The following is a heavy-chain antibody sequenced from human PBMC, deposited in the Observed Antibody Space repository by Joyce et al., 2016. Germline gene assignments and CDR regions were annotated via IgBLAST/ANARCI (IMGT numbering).Heavy chain of an antibody. CDR3: ARSFFYCSGGSCFSGEWFDP. D-gene: IGHD2-15*01. CDR1: GGSISSSTYY. V-gene: IGHV4-39*07. CDR2: VYYSGST. Sequence: QLQLQESGPGLVKPSETLSLSCTVSGGSISSSTYYWGWIRQPPRKGLEWIGSVYYSGSTYYNPSLKSRVTISVDTSKNQFSLMLTSVTAADTAVYYCARSFFYCSGGSCFSGEWFDPWGQGTLVTVSS. J-gene: IGHJ5*02.